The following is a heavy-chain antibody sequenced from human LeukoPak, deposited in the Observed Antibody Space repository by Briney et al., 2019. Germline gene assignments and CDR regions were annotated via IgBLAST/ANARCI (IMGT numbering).Heavy chain of an antibody. Sequence: ASVKVSCKVSGYTLTELSMHWVRQAPGKGLEWMGGFDPEDGETIYAQKFQGRVTMTEDTSTDTAYMELSSLRSEDTAVYYCATVTAARGGYYYGMDVWGQGTTVTVSS. J-gene: IGHJ6*02. CDR2: FDPEDGET. CDR3: ATVTAARGGYYYGMDV. CDR1: GYTLTELS. D-gene: IGHD6-6*01. V-gene: IGHV1-24*01.